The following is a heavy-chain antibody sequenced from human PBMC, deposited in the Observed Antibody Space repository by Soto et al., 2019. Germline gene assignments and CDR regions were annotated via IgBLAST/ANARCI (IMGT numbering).Heavy chain of an antibody. D-gene: IGHD3-10*01. V-gene: IGHV3-74*01. Sequence: EVQLVESGGGLVQPGGSLRLSCAASGFTFSNHWMHWVRQAPGKGQVWVSRINPDGTSTSYAGSVKGRFTISRDNAKNTLYLQMNSLRAEDTAVYYCARSLAGGVDVWGQGTAVTVSS. CDR2: INPDGTST. CDR1: GFTFSNHW. J-gene: IGHJ6*02. CDR3: ARSLAGGVDV.